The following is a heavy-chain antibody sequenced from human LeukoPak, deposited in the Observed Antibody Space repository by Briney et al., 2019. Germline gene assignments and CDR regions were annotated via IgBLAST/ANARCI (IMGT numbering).Heavy chain of an antibody. CDR1: GYTFTNYG. J-gene: IGHJ4*02. CDR3: ARRKDYDILTGSSQYYFDY. V-gene: IGHV1-18*01. D-gene: IGHD3-9*01. Sequence: ASVKVSCKASGYTFTNYGISWVRQAPGQGLEWMGWISAYNGNTNYAQKLQGRVTMTTDTSTSTAYMELRSLRSDDTAVYYCARRKDYDILTGSSQYYFDYWGQGTLVTVPS. CDR2: ISAYNGNT.